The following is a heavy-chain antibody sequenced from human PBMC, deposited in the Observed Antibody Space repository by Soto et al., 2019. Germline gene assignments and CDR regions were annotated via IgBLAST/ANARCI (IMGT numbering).Heavy chain of an antibody. CDR2: INPTSGGT. J-gene: IGHJ6*02. CDR3: ARGDDSKTFYYYGLDL. V-gene: IGHV1-2*04. Sequence: QVQLVQSGAEVKKPGASVKLSCKASGYTFNAYYLHWVRQAPGRGLEWMGWINPTSGGTDFAQKFQGWVTMTRDTSLSTAYMEVTRLRAEDTATYYCARGDDSKTFYYYGLDLWGQGTTVTVSS. CDR1: GYTFNAYY. D-gene: IGHD1-26*01.